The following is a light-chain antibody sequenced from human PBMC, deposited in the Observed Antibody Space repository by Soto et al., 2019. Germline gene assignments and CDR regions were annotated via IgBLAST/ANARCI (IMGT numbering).Light chain of an antibody. J-gene: IGKJ5*01. CDR1: QSISSY. Sequence: TQSPPTLSASPGYRATITCRASQSISSYLAWYQQKPGKAPRLLIYDASSRASGIPSRFSGSGSGTDFTLTISSLEPEDFAVYYCQQRSSWGSTFGQGTQREIK. V-gene: IGKV3-11*01. CDR2: DAS. CDR3: QQRSSWGST.